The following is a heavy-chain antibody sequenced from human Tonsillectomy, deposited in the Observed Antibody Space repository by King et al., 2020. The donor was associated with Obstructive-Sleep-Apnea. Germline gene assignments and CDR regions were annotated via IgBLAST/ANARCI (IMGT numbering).Heavy chain of an antibody. CDR2: IYYSGST. V-gene: IGHV4-59*12. CDR3: ARLLYYYGSGSFLYYFDH. Sequence: VQLQESGPGLVKPSETLSLTCNVSGGSITNYYWSWIRQPPGKGLEWIGYIYYSGSTDYNPSLKSRVTISLDTSKTQFSLKLSSVTAADPAVYYCARLLYYYGSGSFLYYFDHWGQGTLVTVSS. CDR1: GGSITNYY. J-gene: IGHJ4*02. D-gene: IGHD3-10*01.